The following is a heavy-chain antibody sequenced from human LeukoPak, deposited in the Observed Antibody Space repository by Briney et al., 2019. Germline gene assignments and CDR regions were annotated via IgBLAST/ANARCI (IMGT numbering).Heavy chain of an antibody. CDR2: ISYSGST. D-gene: IGHD5-12*01. V-gene: IGHV4-59*01. J-gene: IGHJ4*02. CDR1: GGSISSYY. Sequence: SETLSLTCTVSGGSISSYYWSWIRQPPGKGLEWIGYISYSGSTNYSPSLSSRVTISLDTSKNQFSLNLSSVTAADTAVYYCARDSGYGSDYWGQGTLVTVSS. CDR3: ARDSGYGSDY.